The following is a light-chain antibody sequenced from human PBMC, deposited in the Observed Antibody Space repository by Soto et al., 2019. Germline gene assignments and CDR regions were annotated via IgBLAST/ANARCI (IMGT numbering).Light chain of an antibody. CDR3: QQSYSPLSIT. Sequence: DIQMSQSPSSLSTSVGDRVTVTCRASQNINKYLNWYQHKPGEAPKLVIFSASNLQTGVPSRFSGDGSGTDFTLTIISLQPEDLATYYCQQSYSPLSITFGQGTRLE. V-gene: IGKV1-39*01. CDR2: SAS. CDR1: QNINKY. J-gene: IGKJ5*01.